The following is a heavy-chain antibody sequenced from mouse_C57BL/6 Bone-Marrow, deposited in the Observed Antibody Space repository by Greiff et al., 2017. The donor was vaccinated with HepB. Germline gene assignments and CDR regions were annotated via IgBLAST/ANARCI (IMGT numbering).Heavy chain of an antibody. V-gene: IGHV1-54*01. CDR3: ARTYYGNYVRFAY. D-gene: IGHD2-10*01. CDR1: GYAFTNYL. CDR2: INPGSGGT. Sequence: VQLQQSGAELVRPGTSVKVSCKASGYAFTNYLIEWVKQRPGQGLEWIGVINPGSGGTNYNEKFKGKATLTADKSSSTAYMQLSSLTSEDSAVYVCARTYYGNYVRFAYWGQGTLVTVSA. J-gene: IGHJ3*01.